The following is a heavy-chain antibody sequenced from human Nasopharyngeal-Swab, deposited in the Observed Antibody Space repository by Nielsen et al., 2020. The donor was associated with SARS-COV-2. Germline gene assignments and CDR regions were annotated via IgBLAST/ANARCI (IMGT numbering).Heavy chain of an antibody. CDR1: GYTFTGYY. J-gene: IGHJ4*02. CDR2: INPNSGGT. V-gene: IGHV1-2*06. CDR3: ARPYSSDWSRIDY. D-gene: IGHD6-19*01. Sequence: ASVKVSCKASGYTFTGYYMHWVRQAPGQGLEWMGRINPNSGGTNYAQKFQGRVTMTRDTSISTAYMELSRLRSDDTAVYYCARPYSSDWSRIDYWGQGTLVTVSS.